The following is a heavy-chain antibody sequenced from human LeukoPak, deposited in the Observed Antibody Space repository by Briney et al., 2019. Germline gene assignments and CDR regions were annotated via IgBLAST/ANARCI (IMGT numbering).Heavy chain of an antibody. V-gene: IGHV3-53*01. Sequence: GGSLRLSCAASGLTVSSNCMSWVRQAPGKGLEWVSFIYSGGNTFYADSVKGRFTISRDNSKNTVHLQMNSLRAEDTAMYYCAKGGGYEAQYYYYYLDVWGKGTTVTISS. CDR3: AKGGGYEAQYYYYYLDV. J-gene: IGHJ6*03. D-gene: IGHD5-12*01. CDR2: IYSGGNT. CDR1: GLTVSSNC.